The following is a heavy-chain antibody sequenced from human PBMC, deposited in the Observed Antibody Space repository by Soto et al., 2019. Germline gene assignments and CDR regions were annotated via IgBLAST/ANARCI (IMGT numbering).Heavy chain of an antibody. CDR3: ARGQGIQLWSYYYYGMDV. V-gene: IGHV1-8*01. D-gene: IGHD5-18*01. CDR1: GYTFTSYD. J-gene: IGHJ6*02. CDR2: LNPNSGNT. Sequence: QVQLVQSGAEVKKPGASVKVSCKASGYTFTSYDINWVRQATGQGLEWMGWLNPNSGNTGYAQKFQGRVTMTKNTSISTAYMELSSLRSEDTAVYYCARGQGIQLWSYYYYGMDVWGQGTTVTVSS.